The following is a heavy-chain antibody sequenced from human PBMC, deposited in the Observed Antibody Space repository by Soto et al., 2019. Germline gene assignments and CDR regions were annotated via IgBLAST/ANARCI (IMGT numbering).Heavy chain of an antibody. CDR2: IGGSGTTA. J-gene: IGHJ4*02. D-gene: IGHD3-3*01. CDR3: AKDNRNFSSPNCYFDT. Sequence: WGSLRLSCSASGFTFSSYAMNWVRQAPGKGLHWVSGIGGSGTTAYYADSVKGRFTISRDNSKNTLYLQMNSLRAEATAVYYSAKDNRNFSSPNCYFDTWGQGTLVPVPS. CDR1: GFTFSSYA. V-gene: IGHV3-23*01.